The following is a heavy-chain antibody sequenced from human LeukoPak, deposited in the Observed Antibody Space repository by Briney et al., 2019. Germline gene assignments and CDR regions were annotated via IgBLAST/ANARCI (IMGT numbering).Heavy chain of an antibody. J-gene: IGHJ4*02. D-gene: IGHD3-10*01. Sequence: SETLSLTCTVSGGSISSGGYYWSWIRQHPGKGLEWIGYIYYSGSTYYNPSLKSRVTISVDTSKNQFSLKLSSVTAAATAVYYCATLKARGLNDYWGQGTLVTVSS. CDR3: ATLKARGLNDY. CDR2: IYYSGST. V-gene: IGHV4-31*03. CDR1: GGSISSGGYY.